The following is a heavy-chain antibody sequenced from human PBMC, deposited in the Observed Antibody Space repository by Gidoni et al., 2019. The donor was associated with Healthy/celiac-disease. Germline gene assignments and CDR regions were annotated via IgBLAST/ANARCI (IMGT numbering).Heavy chain of an antibody. Sequence: QVQLVQSGAAVKKPGSSGKVCCKAYGGTCSSYAIRWVRQPAGQGLEWRGGVIPSFGSANYAQKFQGRVTTTSDEYTSTAYMELSSLRSEDTAVDYCAGGGIAAAGAMVRLWFDPWGQGTLVTVSS. V-gene: IGHV1-69*01. CDR1: GGTCSSYA. D-gene: IGHD6-13*01. CDR3: AGGGIAAAGAMVRLWFDP. CDR2: VIPSFGSA. J-gene: IGHJ5*02.